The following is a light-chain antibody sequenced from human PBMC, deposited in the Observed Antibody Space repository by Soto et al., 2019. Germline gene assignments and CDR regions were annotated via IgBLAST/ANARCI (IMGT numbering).Light chain of an antibody. CDR1: QSVSSR. CDR3: QQYGSSPQT. J-gene: IGKJ4*01. CDR2: DAS. V-gene: IGKV3-20*01. Sequence: EVGMTQSPGILSVSPGDRVTLSCRASQSVSSRLVWYQRKPGQAPRLLIYDASTRATGMPGRFSGSGSGTDFTLTISRLEPEDFAMYYCQQYGSSPQTFGGGTKVDIK.